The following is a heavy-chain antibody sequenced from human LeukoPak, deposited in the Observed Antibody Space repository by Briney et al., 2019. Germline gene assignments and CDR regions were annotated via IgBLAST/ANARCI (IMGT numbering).Heavy chain of an antibody. Sequence: PSETLSLTCAVSGGSISSSTYYWGWIRQPPGKGLEWFGSIYHSGRTYYNPSLKSRVTISVDTSKNQFSLKLSSVTAADTAVYYCARPADYGGDFDYWGQGALVTVSS. V-gene: IGHV4-39*01. D-gene: IGHD4-23*01. J-gene: IGHJ4*02. CDR1: GGSISSSTYY. CDR3: ARPADYGGDFDY. CDR2: IYHSGRT.